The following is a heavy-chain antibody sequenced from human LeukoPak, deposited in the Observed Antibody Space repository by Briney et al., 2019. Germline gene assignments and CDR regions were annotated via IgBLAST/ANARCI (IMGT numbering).Heavy chain of an antibody. V-gene: IGHV3-23*01. J-gene: IGHJ4*02. CDR3: AKDSTPNSSGAA. D-gene: IGHD6-19*01. Sequence: GGSLRLSCAASGFTFSSYAMSWVRQAPGKGLEWVSAISGSGGSIYYADSVKGRFTISRDNSKNTLYLQMNSLRAEDTAVYYCAKDSTPNSSGAAWGQGTLVTVSS. CDR1: GFTFSSYA. CDR2: ISGSGGSI.